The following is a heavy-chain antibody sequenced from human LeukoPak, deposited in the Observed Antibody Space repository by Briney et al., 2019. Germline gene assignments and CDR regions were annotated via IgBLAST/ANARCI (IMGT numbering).Heavy chain of an antibody. CDR3: ARLRDLYYDFWSGPLDY. Sequence: PSETLSLTCAVYGGSFSGYYWSWIRQPPGKGLEWIGEINHSGSTYYNPSLKSRVTISVDTSKNQFSLKLSSVTAADTAVYYCARLRDLYYDFWSGPLDYWGQGTLVTVSS. V-gene: IGHV4-34*01. CDR1: GGSFSGYY. J-gene: IGHJ4*02. CDR2: INHSGST. D-gene: IGHD3-3*01.